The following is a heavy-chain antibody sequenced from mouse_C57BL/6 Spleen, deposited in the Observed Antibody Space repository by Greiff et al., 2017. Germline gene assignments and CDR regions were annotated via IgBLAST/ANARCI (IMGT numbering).Heavy chain of an antibody. V-gene: IGHV1-22*01. Sequence: VHVKQSGPELVKPGASVKMSCKASGYTFTDYNMHWVKQSHGKSLEWIGYINPNNGGTSYNQKFKGKATLTVNKSSSTAYMELRSLTSEDSAVYYCAREGYYSNYVDYFDYWGQGTTLTVSS. J-gene: IGHJ2*01. CDR1: GYTFTDYN. D-gene: IGHD2-5*01. CDR2: INPNNGGT. CDR3: AREGYYSNYVDYFDY.